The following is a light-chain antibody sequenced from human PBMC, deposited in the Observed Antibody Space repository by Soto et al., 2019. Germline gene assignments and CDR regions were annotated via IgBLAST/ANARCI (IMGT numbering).Light chain of an antibody. CDR2: VGTGGIVG. Sequence: QSALTQPPSASASLGASVTLTCTVSSGYSNYKVVWYQQRPGKGPRFVMRVGTGGIVGSKGDGIPDRFSVLGSGLNPYLTINNIQEEDESDYHCGADPGSGSNMVFGGGTQLTVL. J-gene: IGLJ2*01. V-gene: IGLV9-49*01. CDR3: GADPGSGSNMV. CDR1: SGYSNYK.